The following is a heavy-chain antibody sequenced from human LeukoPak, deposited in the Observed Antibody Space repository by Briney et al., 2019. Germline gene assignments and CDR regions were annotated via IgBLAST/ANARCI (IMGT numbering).Heavy chain of an antibody. J-gene: IGHJ4*02. CDR1: GYSFTSYW. Sequence: NPGESLKISCKGSGYSFTSYWIGWVRQMPGKGLEWMGIIYPADSDTRYSPSFQGQVTISADKSISTAYLQWSSLKASDTAMYYCARAGIAVAGGDYFDYWGQGTLVTVSS. V-gene: IGHV5-51*01. CDR3: ARAGIAVAGGDYFDY. D-gene: IGHD6-19*01. CDR2: IYPADSDT.